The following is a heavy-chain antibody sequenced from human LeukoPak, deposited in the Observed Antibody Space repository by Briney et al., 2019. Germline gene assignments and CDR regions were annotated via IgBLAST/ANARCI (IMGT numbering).Heavy chain of an antibody. CDR2: IYYDGSEQ. J-gene: IGHJ4*02. CDR3: ACLGGVSAWAFDY. V-gene: IGHV3-33*01. Sequence: PGRSLRLSCVASGFTFGNHGMNWVRQAPGKGLEWVALIYYDGSEQYYADSVKGRFTISRDNSKNTVDLQMNSLRAEDTALYFCACLGGVSAWAFDYWGQGILVTVSS. CDR1: GFTFGNHG. D-gene: IGHD3-16*01.